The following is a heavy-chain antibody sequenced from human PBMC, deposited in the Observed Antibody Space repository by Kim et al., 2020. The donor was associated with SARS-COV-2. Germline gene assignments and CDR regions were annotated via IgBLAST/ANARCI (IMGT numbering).Heavy chain of an antibody. V-gene: IGHV4-59*01. CDR1: GGYISSYY. CDR2: IYYSGST. J-gene: IGHJ4*02. CDR3: ARGFDY. Sequence: SETLSLTCTVSGGYISSYYWSWIRQPPGKGLEWIGYIYYSGSTNYNPSLKSRVTISVDTSKNQLSLKLSSVTAADTAVYYCARGFDYWGQGTLVTVSS.